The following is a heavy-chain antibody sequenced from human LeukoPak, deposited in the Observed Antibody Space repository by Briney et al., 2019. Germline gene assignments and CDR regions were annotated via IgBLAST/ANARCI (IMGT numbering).Heavy chain of an antibody. D-gene: IGHD3-3*01. J-gene: IGHJ6*02. CDR1: GFTFSSFA. V-gene: IGHV3-23*01. CDR3: AKAISPRLDYYYGIDV. Sequence: TGGSLRLSCAASGFTFSSFAMSWVRQAPGKGLEWVSGISNSGGSTYYADSVKGRFTISRDNSKNRLYLQMNSLRADDTAVYYCAKAISPRLDYYYGIDVWGQGTTVTVSS. CDR2: ISNSGGST.